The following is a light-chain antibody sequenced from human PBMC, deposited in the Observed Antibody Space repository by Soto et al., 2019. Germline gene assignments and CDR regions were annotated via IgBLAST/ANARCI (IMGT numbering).Light chain of an antibody. CDR2: DAS. Sequence: EIVLTQSPATLSLSPGERATLSCRASQSVSSYLAWYQQKPGQAPRLLIYDASNRATGIPARFSGSGSGTDFTLTISSLEAEDVAVYYCQQRSNSPRTFGQGTKLEIK. CDR1: QSVSSY. V-gene: IGKV3-11*01. CDR3: QQRSNSPRT. J-gene: IGKJ2*01.